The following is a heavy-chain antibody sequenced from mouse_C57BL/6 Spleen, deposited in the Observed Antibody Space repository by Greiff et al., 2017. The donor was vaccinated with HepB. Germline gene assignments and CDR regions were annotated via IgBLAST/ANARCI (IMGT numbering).Heavy chain of an antibody. J-gene: IGHJ3*01. CDR2: ISSGGSYT. D-gene: IGHD1-1*01. CDR1: GFTFSSYG. CDR3: ARHRDYGSSYVGFAY. V-gene: IGHV5-6*01. Sequence: VQLKESGGDLVKPGGSLKLSCAASGFTFSSYGMSWVRQTPDKRLEWVATISSGGSYTYYPDSVKGRFTISRDNAKNTLYLQMSSLKSEDTAMYYCARHRDYGSSYVGFAYWGQGTLVTVSA.